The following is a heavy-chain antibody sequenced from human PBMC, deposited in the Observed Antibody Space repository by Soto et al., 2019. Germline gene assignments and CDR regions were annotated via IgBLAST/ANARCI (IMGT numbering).Heavy chain of an antibody. CDR2: ISGSGGTS. V-gene: IGHV3-23*01. Sequence: DVELSESGGGLVQPGGSLRLSCAASGFNFRSYAMSWVRRAPGKGLEWVSAISGSGGTSYFADSVRGRFTISRDNSKNSLYLPLGRRRVEDTAEYFCAKGRGSSWTIDYWGHGTLVTVSS. CDR1: GFNFRSYA. J-gene: IGHJ4*01. D-gene: IGHD6-13*01. CDR3: AKGRGSSWTIDY.